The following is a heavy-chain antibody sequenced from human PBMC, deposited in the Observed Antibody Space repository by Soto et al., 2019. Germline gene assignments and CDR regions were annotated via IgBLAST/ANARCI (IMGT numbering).Heavy chain of an antibody. Sequence: QEQLVQSGPEVQKPGSSVKVSCKASGDTLSRHGISWVRQAPGQGLEWMGGITPIFRITNYAQKFQGRLMITADESTRTAYMELSRLGSDDSAVYFCVRVRVGSIPLNYDMDVWGQGTMVTVSS. CDR1: GDTLSRHG. CDR3: VRVRVGSIPLNYDMDV. D-gene: IGHD3-9*01. CDR2: ITPIFRIT. J-gene: IGHJ3*01. V-gene: IGHV1-69*01.